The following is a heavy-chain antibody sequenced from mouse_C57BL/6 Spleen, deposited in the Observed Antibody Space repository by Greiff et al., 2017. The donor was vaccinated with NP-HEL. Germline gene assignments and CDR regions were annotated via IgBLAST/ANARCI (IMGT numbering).Heavy chain of an antibody. J-gene: IGHJ3*01. CDR3: ARGRDTRVTREWAY. Sequence: QVQLQQSGAELVKPGASVKISCKASGYAFSSYWMNWVKQRPGKGLEWIGQIYPGDGDTNYNGKFKGKATLTADKSSSTAYMQLSSLTSEDSAVYFCARGRDTRVTREWAYWGQGTLVTVAA. D-gene: IGHD2-2*01. CDR1: GYAFSSYW. V-gene: IGHV1-80*01. CDR2: IYPGDGDT.